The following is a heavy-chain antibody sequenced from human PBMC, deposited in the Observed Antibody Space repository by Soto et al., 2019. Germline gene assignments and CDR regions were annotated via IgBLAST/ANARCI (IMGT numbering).Heavy chain of an antibody. CDR3: AASIFYYGMDV. CDR2: IYPGDSDT. V-gene: IGHV5-51*01. Sequence: ESLKISGKGSGYTFTNYWIGWVRQMPGKGLEWMGIIYPGDSDTKYNPSFQGQVTISADKSITTTYLQWSSLKASDTAIYYCAASIFYYGMDVWGQGTTVTVSS. J-gene: IGHJ6*02. CDR1: GYTFTNYW.